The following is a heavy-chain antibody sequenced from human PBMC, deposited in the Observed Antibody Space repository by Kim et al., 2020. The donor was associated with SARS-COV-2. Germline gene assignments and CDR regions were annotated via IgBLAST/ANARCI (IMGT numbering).Heavy chain of an antibody. CDR1: GYTFTSYY. CDR3: ARWVYSSGPGYYYGMDV. D-gene: IGHD6-19*01. J-gene: IGHJ6*02. CDR2: INPSGGST. V-gene: IGHV1-46*01. Sequence: ASVKVSCKASGYTFTSYYMHWVRQAPGQGLEWMGIINPSGGSTSYAQKFQGRVTMTRDTSTSTVYMELSSLRSEDTAVYYCARWVYSSGPGYYYGMDVWGQGTTVTVSS.